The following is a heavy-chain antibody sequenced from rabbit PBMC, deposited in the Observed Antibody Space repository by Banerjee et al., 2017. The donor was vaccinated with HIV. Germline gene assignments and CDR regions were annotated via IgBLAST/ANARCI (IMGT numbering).Heavy chain of an antibody. CDR2: IYTSSGST. D-gene: IGHD1-1*01. CDR1: GFDLSSYYY. V-gene: IGHV1S43*01. Sequence: QEQLEESGGGLVKPEGSLTLTCKASGFDLSSYYYMCWVRQAPGKGLELIACIYTSSGSTWYASWAKGRFTISKSTSLNTVTLQLNSLTAADTATYFCARSNSDYYPFNLWGQGTLVTVS. J-gene: IGHJ4*01. CDR3: ARSNSDYYPFNL.